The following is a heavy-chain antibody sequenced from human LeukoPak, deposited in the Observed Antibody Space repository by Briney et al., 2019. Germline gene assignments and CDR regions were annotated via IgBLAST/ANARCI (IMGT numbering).Heavy chain of an antibody. J-gene: IGHJ4*02. CDR3: AKWATGSSDPLDY. Sequence: PGGSLRLSCAASGFTFSSYGMHWVRQAPVKGLEWVAVIWYDGSNKYYADSVKGRFTISRDNSKNTLYLQMNSLRAEDTAVYYCAKWATGSSDPLDYWGQGTLVTVSS. CDR1: GFTFSSYG. CDR2: IWYDGSNK. V-gene: IGHV3-33*06. D-gene: IGHD3-10*01.